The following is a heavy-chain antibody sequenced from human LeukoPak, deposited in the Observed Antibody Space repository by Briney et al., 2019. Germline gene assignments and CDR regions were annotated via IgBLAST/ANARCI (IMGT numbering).Heavy chain of an antibody. V-gene: IGHV7-4-1*02. CDR2: INTNTGNP. CDR1: GYTFTSYA. D-gene: IGHD2-2*01. CDR3: ARDLGKGYCSSTSCRRWFDP. Sequence: ASVKVSCKASGYTFTSYAMNWVRQAPGQGLEWMGWINTNTGNPTYAQGFTGRFVFSLDTSVSTACLQISSLKAEDTAVYYCARDLGKGYCSSTSCRRWFDPWGQGTLVTVSS. J-gene: IGHJ5*02.